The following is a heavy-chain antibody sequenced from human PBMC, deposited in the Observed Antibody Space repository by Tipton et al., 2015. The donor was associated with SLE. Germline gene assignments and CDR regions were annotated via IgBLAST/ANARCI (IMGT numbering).Heavy chain of an antibody. CDR2: IYRGGNT. D-gene: IGHD1-26*01. CDR1: ELTVSNNF. J-gene: IGHJ4*02. Sequence: SLRLSCAASELTVSNNFMSWVRQAPGKGLEWVSIIYRGGNTFYAASVKGRFTISRDHFTNSLYLQMNSLRAEDTAVYFCARDSLVGAMLYFDAWGQGTLVTVAS. CDR3: ARDSLVGAMLYFDA. V-gene: IGHV3-66*01.